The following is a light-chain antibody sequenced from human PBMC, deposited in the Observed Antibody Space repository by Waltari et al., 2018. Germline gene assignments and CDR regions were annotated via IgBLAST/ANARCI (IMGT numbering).Light chain of an antibody. Sequence: EIVLTQSLATLSLAPGERATLSCRASQSVSTFLAWYQQKPGQAPRLLIYHASTRATGIPARFSGSGSGTDFTLTISSLEPEDFAVYYCQQRANWPPLTFGGGTKVEI. V-gene: IGKV3-11*01. CDR1: QSVSTF. CDR2: HAS. CDR3: QQRANWPPLT. J-gene: IGKJ4*01.